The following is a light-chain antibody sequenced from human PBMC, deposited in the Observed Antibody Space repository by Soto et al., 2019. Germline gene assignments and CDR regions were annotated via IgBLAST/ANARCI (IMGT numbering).Light chain of an antibody. CDR3: QHYKCFPLA. V-gene: IGKV1-16*01. J-gene: IGKJ4*01. CDR2: AAS. Sequence: DIQMTQSPSSLSASVGDRVTITCRASQGISSYLAWFQQKSGEAPKYLIFAASALQSGVPSRFSGSGSGTDFTLTISSLQPEDVATYYCQHYKCFPLAFGGGTKVEIK. CDR1: QGISSY.